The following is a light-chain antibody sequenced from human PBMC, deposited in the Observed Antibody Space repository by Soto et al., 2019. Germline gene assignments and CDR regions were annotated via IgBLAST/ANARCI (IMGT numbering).Light chain of an antibody. CDR2: AAS. V-gene: IGKV1-9*01. J-gene: IGKJ2*03. Sequence: IQLTQSPSSLSASVGDRVTITCRASQGINNYLAWYQQKPGKAPKLLIYAASTLQTGVPSRFGGRGSGTDFTLTISSLKPQDFATYYCQQFDSNPPSFGQGTKLVFK. CDR3: QQFDSNPPS. CDR1: QGINNY.